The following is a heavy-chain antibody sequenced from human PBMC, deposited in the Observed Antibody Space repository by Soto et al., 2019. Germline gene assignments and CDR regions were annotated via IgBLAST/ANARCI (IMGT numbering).Heavy chain of an antibody. CDR2: IFPTGIT. J-gene: IGHJ4*02. D-gene: IGHD1-26*01. Sequence: QVQLQESGPGLLRPSETLSLTCTVSRSSLSNYYWSWIRQPAGKGLEWIGRIFPTGITDYNPSLSSRVTMSVDTSKNQFSLKLISLTAADTAVYYCARGSLGPDYWGPGTLVTVSS. CDR1: RSSLSNYY. CDR3: ARGSLGPDY. V-gene: IGHV4-4*07.